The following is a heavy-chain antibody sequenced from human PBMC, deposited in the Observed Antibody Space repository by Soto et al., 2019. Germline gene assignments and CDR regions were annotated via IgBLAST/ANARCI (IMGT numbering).Heavy chain of an antibody. V-gene: IGHV3-7*01. D-gene: IGHD4-17*01. CDR1: GFTFSGYW. CDR3: ARDQLGWGDYPWYFDL. Sequence: GGSLRLSCAASGFTFSGYWMSWVRQAPGKGLEWVANIKQDGSEKYYVDSVKGRFTISRDNAKNSLYLQMNSLRAEDTAVYYCARDQLGWGDYPWYFDLWGRGTLVTVSS. J-gene: IGHJ2*01. CDR2: IKQDGSEK.